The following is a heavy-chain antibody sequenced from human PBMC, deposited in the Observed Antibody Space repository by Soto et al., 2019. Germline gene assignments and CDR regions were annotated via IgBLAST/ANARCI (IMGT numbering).Heavy chain of an antibody. D-gene: IGHD3-16*02. V-gene: IGHV4-34*01. Sequence: PSETLSLTCAVYGGSFSGYYWRWIRQPPGKGLEWIGEINHSGSTNYNPSLKSRVTISVDTSKNQFSLKLSSVTAADTAVYYCARGRGMITFGGVIVIPYYYYYMDVWGKGTTVTVSS. CDR3: ARGRGMITFGGVIVIPYYYYYMDV. J-gene: IGHJ6*03. CDR2: INHSGST. CDR1: GGSFSGYY.